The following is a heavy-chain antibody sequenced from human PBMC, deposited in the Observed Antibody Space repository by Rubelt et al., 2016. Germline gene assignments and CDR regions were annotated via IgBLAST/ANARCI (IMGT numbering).Heavy chain of an antibody. CDR1: GFTFSNAW. CDR2: IKSKTDGGTT. V-gene: IGHV3-15*07. J-gene: IGHJ4*02. Sequence: RLSCAASGFTFSNAWMNWVRQAPGKGLEWVGRIKSKTDGGTTDYAAPVKGRFTISRDDSKNTLYLQMNSLKTEDTAVYYCTTSYSSREDYYFDYWGQGTLVTVSS. D-gene: IGHD6-13*01. CDR3: TTSYSSREDYYFDY.